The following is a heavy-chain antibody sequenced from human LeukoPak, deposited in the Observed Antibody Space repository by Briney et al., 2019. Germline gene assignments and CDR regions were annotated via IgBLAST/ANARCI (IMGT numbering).Heavy chain of an antibody. CDR2: IYSGGST. V-gene: IGHV3-66*01. D-gene: IGHD1-26*01. Sequence: GGSMRLSCAASGFVVYYNYMSWVRQAPGKGLEWVSVIYSGGSTYYADPVKGRFTISRDHSKNTVYLQMNSLRVEDTAVYYCARVKVGITYWFDPWGQGTLVTVSS. CDR1: GFVVYYNY. CDR3: ARVKVGITYWFDP. J-gene: IGHJ5*02.